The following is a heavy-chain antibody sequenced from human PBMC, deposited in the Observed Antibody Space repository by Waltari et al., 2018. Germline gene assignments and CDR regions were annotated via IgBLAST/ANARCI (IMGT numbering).Heavy chain of an antibody. CDR2: INAGNGNT. CDR3: ARDKGYSNFYFDY. CDR1: GYTFTSYA. J-gene: IGHJ4*02. D-gene: IGHD4-4*01. Sequence: QVQLVQSGAEVKKPGASVKVSCKASGYTFTSYAMHWVRQAPGQRLEWMGWINAGNGNTKYSQKFQGRVTITRDTAASTAYMELSSLRSEDTAVYYCARDKGYSNFYFDYWGQGTLVTVSS. V-gene: IGHV1-3*01.